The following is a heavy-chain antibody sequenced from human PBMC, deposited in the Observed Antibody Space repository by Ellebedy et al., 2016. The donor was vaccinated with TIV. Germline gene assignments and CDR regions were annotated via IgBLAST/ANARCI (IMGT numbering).Heavy chain of an antibody. J-gene: IGHJ6*02. CDR2: ISAYNGNT. CDR3: ARDHSGYYDFWSGPPRGMDV. D-gene: IGHD3-3*01. CDR1: GYTFTSYG. Sequence: ASVKVSCKASGYTFTSYGISWVRQAPGQGLEWMGWISAYNGNTNYAQQLQGRVTITTDTSTSTAYMELRSLRSDDTAVYYCARDHSGYYDFWSGPPRGMDVWGQGTTVTVSS. V-gene: IGHV1-18*04.